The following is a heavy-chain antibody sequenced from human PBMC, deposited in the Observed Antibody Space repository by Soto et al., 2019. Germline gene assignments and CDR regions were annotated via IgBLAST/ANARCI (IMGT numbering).Heavy chain of an antibody. CDR3: AAHDSGGYYAEY. CDR2: IHSSGST. CDR1: GASVTISDYY. J-gene: IGHJ4*02. D-gene: IGHD3-22*01. Sequence: QLQLQESGPGLVKPSETLSLTCTVSGASVTISDYYWGWIRQPPGKGLEWIGSIHSSGSTYYNPSLKRRVTISGDTSKKQFSLTLTSVTAADAAVYYCAAHDSGGYYAEYWGQGTLVTVSA. V-gene: IGHV4-39*01.